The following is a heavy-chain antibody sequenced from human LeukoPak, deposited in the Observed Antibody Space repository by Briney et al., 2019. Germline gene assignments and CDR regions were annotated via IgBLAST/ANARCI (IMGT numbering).Heavy chain of an antibody. CDR2: IYYSGST. Sequence: LRLSCAASGFTFSSYAVSWVRQPPGKGLEWIGYIYYSGSTYYNPSLKSRVTISVDTSKNQFSLKLSSVTAADTAVYYCARVSYDSSGYYFYYYYYYMDVWGKGTTVTVSS. D-gene: IGHD3-22*01. CDR1: GFTFSSYA. V-gene: IGHV4-30-4*07. J-gene: IGHJ6*03. CDR3: ARVSYDSSGYYFYYYYYYMDV.